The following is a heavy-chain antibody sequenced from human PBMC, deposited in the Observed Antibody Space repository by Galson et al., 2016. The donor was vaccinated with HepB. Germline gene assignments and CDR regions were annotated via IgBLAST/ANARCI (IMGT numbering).Heavy chain of an antibody. CDR1: GFTFSSYA. CDR2: ISGSGGST. CDR3: ATAKWELPARKNWFDP. V-gene: IGHV3-23*01. J-gene: IGHJ5*02. D-gene: IGHD1-26*01. Sequence: SLRLSCAASGFTFSSYAMRWVRQAPGKGLEWVSAISGSGGSTYYADSVKGRFTISRDNSKNTLYLQMNSLRAEDTAVYYCATAKWELPARKNWFDPWGQGTLVTVSS.